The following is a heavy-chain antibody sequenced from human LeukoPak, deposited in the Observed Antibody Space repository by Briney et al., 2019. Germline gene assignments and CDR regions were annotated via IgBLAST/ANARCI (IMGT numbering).Heavy chain of an antibody. CDR1: GFTFSVYS. Sequence: GGSLRLSCEASGFTFSVYSMSWIRQAPGRGLEWVSYISGSDNIIYQADSVKGRFTISRDNAKNSVYLRLNSLRVEDTAVYYCARENWYRFEFWGQGTLVTVSS. V-gene: IGHV3-11*04. J-gene: IGHJ4*02. CDR2: ISGSDNII. CDR3: ARENWYRFEF. D-gene: IGHD1-1*01.